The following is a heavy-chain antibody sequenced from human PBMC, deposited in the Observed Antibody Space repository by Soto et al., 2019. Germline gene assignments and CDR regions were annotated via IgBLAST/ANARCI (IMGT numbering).Heavy chain of an antibody. CDR1: GFTFSSSA. D-gene: IGHD3-3*01. CDR3: AADSEEFYYDFWSGRDRAFDI. CDR2: IVVGSGNT. J-gene: IGHJ3*02. Sequence: ASVKVSCKASGFTFSSSAMQWVRQARGQRLEWIGWIVVGSGNTNYAQKFQERVTITRDMSTSTAYMELSSLRSEDTAVYYCAADSEEFYYDFWSGRDRAFDIWGQGTMLTVSS. V-gene: IGHV1-58*02.